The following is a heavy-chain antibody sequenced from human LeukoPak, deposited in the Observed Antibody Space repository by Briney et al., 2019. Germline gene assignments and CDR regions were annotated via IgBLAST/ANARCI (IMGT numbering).Heavy chain of an antibody. J-gene: IGHJ4*02. D-gene: IGHD6-6*01. CDR1: GFTFSTYS. Sequence: PGGSLRLSCAASGFTFSTYSMNWVRQAPGKGLEWVSYISSSSSYIYYADSVKGRFTISRDNAKNSLYLQMNSLRAEDTAVYYCARDFLDSSSSVWGQGTLVTVSS. CDR2: ISSSSSYI. CDR3: ARDFLDSSSSV. V-gene: IGHV3-21*05.